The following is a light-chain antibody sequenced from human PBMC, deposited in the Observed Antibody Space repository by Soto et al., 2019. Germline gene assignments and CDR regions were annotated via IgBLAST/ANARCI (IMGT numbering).Light chain of an antibody. V-gene: IGLV2-14*01. CDR2: EVT. Sequence: QSALTQPASVSGSPGQSITISCTGTSSDIGAYNQVCWYQQHPGRVPKLLIYEVTNRPSGVSNRFSGSKSDNTASLTISGLQAEDEADYYCTSYVSGNTVLFGGGTKLTVL. J-gene: IGLJ3*02. CDR1: SSDIGAYNQ. CDR3: TSYVSGNTVL.